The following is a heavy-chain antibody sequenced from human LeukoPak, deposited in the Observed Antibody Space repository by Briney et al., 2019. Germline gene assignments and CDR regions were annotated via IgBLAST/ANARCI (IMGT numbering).Heavy chain of an antibody. Sequence: SETLSLTCTVSGGSISSYYWSWIRQPPGKGLEWIGYIYYSGSTNYNPSLKSRVTISVDTSKNQFSLKLSSVTAADTAVYYCAKGRCSGGSCYSDYWGQGTLVTVSS. V-gene: IGHV4-59*01. CDR3: AKGRCSGGSCYSDY. CDR1: GGSISSYY. D-gene: IGHD2-15*01. CDR2: IYYSGST. J-gene: IGHJ4*02.